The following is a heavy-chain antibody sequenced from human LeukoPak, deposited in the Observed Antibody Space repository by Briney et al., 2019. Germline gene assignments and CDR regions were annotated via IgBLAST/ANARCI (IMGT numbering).Heavy chain of an antibody. CDR3: AKSELRFGVHWYFDL. CDR2: IGTAGDT. D-gene: IGHD3-10*01. J-gene: IGHJ2*01. Sequence: GGSLRLSCAASGFTSSSQTMSWVRQAPGKGLEWVSAIGTAGDTYYPGSVKGRFTISRDNSKDTLFLQMNSLRPEDTAMYFCAKSELRFGVHWYFDLWGRGTLVTVSS. V-gene: IGHV3-23*01. CDR1: GFTSSSQT.